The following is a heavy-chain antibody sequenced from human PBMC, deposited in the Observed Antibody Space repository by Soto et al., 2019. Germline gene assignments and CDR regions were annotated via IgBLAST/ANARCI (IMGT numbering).Heavy chain of an antibody. V-gene: IGHV3-7*01. CDR2: IKQDGSEK. CDR3: ARTRTTLEH. Sequence: EVQLVESGGGLVQPGGSLRLSCAASGFIFRDYWMTWARQAPGKGLEWVASIKQDGSEKYYVDSARGRFTISRDNAKNSLSVQINSLRADDTAVYYCARTRTTLEHWGQGTLVTVSS. CDR1: GFIFRDYW. J-gene: IGHJ4*02. D-gene: IGHD1-1*01.